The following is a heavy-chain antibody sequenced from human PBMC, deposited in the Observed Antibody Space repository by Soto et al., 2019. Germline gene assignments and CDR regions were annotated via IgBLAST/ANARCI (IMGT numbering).Heavy chain of an antibody. Sequence: QGQLVQSGGEVKKPGASVKVSCKASGYTFSRYCISWVRQAPGQGLEWMGWISGYNGDTNYAQKFQGRVTMTIDTSTTTAYMELRGLTSDDTAIYYCAKNGQPPYYYYGLDVWGQGTTVTVSS. CDR3: AKNGQPPYYYYGLDV. J-gene: IGHJ6*02. V-gene: IGHV1-18*01. D-gene: IGHD2-8*01. CDR2: ISGYNGDT. CDR1: GYTFSRYC.